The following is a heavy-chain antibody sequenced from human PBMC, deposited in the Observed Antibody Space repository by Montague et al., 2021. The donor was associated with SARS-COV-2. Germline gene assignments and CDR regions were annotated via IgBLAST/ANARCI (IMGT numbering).Heavy chain of an antibody. D-gene: IGHD1-26*01. J-gene: IGHJ4*02. CDR3: ARETNWSYGSSFDY. CDR1: GFTFSSYS. CDR2: ISSSSSYI. Sequence: SLKLCCAASGFTFSSYSMNWVRQAPGKGLEWVSSISSSSSYIYYXXSLKGRFTISRDNAKNSLYLQMNSLRAEDTAVYYCARETNWSYGSSFDYWGQGTLVTVSS. V-gene: IGHV3-21*01.